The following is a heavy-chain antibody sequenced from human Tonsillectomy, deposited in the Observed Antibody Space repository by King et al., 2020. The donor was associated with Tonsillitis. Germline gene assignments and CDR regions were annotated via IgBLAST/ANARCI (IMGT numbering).Heavy chain of an antibody. J-gene: IGHJ6*03. Sequence: VQLVESGGGVVQPGRSLRLSCAASGFTFSSYGMHWVRQAPGKGLEWVAIIWYDGSNKYYADSVRGRFTISRDNSKNTLYLQMKSLRAEDTAVYYCATSAGTFSYYYYMDVWGKGTTVTVSS. D-gene: IGHD6-13*01. V-gene: IGHV3-33*08. CDR3: ATSAGTFSYYYYMDV. CDR2: IWYDGSNK. CDR1: GFTFSSYG.